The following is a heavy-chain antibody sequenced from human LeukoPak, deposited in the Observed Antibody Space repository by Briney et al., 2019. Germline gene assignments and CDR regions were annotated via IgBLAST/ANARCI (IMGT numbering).Heavy chain of an antibody. Sequence: PGGSLRLSCAASGFTVSSNYMSWVRQAPGQGLEWVSVIYSGGSTYYADSVKGRFTISRDNSKNTLYLQMNSLRAEDTAVYYCAREYYYGSGSLNYWGQGTLVTVSS. CDR2: IYSGGST. D-gene: IGHD3-10*01. CDR3: AREYYYGSGSLNY. CDR1: GFTVSSNY. J-gene: IGHJ4*02. V-gene: IGHV3-53*01.